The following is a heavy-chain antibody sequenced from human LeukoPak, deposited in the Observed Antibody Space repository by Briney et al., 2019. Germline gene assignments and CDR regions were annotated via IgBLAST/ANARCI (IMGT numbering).Heavy chain of an antibody. CDR3: ARGLTVDY. CDR1: GFSFSTYS. CDR2: ISSGSRTI. Sequence: GGSLRLSCAASGFSFSTYSMNWVRQAPGKGPEWVSYISSGSRTIYYADSVKGRFTISRDNAKNSLYLQINSLRAEDTAVYYCARGLTVDYWGQGTLVTVSS. V-gene: IGHV3-48*01. D-gene: IGHD1-14*01. J-gene: IGHJ4*02.